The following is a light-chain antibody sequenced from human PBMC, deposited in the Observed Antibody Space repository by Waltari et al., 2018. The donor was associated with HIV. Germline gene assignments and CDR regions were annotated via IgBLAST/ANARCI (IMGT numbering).Light chain of an antibody. CDR2: RNN. Sequence: QSVLTQPPSTSGTPGQRVVISCSGSTSNIGKNYVCWYRQFPGRAPNHLIYRNNQPPSEVPDRFSGSQSGTSASLAISVLRSEDEADYFCAVWDDSVGGLWVFGGGTKLTVL. CDR3: AVWDDSVGGLWV. CDR1: TSNIGKNY. V-gene: IGLV1-47*01. J-gene: IGLJ3*02.